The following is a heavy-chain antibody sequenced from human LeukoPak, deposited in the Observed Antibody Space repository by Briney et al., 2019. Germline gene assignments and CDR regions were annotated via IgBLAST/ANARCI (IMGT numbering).Heavy chain of an antibody. V-gene: IGHV4-39*07. Sequence: PTETLSLTCSVSGGSISSSSDYWGWIRRPPGKGLEWNGSIYYSGSTYYNPSLKSRVTISVDTSKNQFSLKLSSVTAADTAVYYCARDRRAWIVNWGQGTLVTVSS. CDR3: ARDRRAWIVN. CDR1: GGSISSSSDY. D-gene: IGHD5-12*01. J-gene: IGHJ4*02. CDR2: IYYSGST.